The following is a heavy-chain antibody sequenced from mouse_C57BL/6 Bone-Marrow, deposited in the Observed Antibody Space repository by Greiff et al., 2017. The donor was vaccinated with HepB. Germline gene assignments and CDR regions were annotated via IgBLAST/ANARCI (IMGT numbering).Heavy chain of an antibody. J-gene: IGHJ3*01. Sequence: DVHLVESGGDLVKPGGSLKLSCAASGFTFSSYGMSWVRQTPDKRLEWVATISSGGSYTYYPDSVKGRFTISRDNAKNTLYLQMSSLKSEDTAMYYCARHDPYGNSWFAYWGQGTLVTVSA. V-gene: IGHV5-6*01. CDR1: GFTFSSYG. CDR2: ISSGGSYT. D-gene: IGHD2-1*01. CDR3: ARHDPYGNSWFAY.